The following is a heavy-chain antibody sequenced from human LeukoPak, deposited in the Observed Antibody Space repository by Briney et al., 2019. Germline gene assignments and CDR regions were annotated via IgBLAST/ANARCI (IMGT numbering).Heavy chain of an antibody. CDR2: IWYDGSNK. J-gene: IGHJ4*02. CDR3: AKDGTYYDFWSGYYFDY. D-gene: IGHD3-3*01. V-gene: IGHV3-33*06. CDR1: GFTFSSYG. Sequence: GRSLRLSCAASGFTFSSYGMHWVRQAPGKGLEWVAVIWYDGSNKYYADSVKGRFTISRDNSKNTLYLQMNSLRAEDTAVYYCAKDGTYYDFWSGYYFDYWGQGTLVTVSS.